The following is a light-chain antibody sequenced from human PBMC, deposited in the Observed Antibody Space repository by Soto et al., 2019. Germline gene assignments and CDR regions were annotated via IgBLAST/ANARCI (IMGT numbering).Light chain of an antibody. CDR3: QQRSNWPRT. CDR1: QNISSY. Sequence: IVLTQPPVTLSLSPWERATLSCRASQNISSYLIWYQQKPGQAPRLLMYDVSNRATGIPARFSGSGSGTDFTLTISSLEPEDLAVYYCQQRSNWPRTFGQGTKVDIK. CDR2: DVS. V-gene: IGKV3-11*01. J-gene: IGKJ1*01.